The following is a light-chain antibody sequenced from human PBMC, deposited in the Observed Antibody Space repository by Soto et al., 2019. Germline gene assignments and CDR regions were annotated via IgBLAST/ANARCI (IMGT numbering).Light chain of an antibody. CDR1: HSVIIY. V-gene: IGKV3-11*01. CDR3: QQYVRPGT. CDR2: XAS. J-gene: IGKJ1*01. Sequence: ESVLTQSPATLLLSRGERATLYXRASHSVIIYLSWYQQTTGKAHRXXISXASNRATGIPDRFSGSGSGKDFNITISILEPEDAEVYYCQQYVRPGTFGQGTKVDIK.